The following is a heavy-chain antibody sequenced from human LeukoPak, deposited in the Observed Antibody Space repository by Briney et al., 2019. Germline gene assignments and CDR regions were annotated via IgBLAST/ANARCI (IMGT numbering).Heavy chain of an antibody. V-gene: IGHV3-11*04. CDR1: GFTFSDYY. J-gene: IGHJ4*02. CDR3: ARDRPLPPDYYDSSGPPDY. CDR2: ISSSGKTI. D-gene: IGHD3-22*01. Sequence: PGGSLRLSCAASGFTFSDYYMSWIRQTPGKGLEWISHISSSGKTIYYTDSVKGRFTVSRDNTKNSLDLQMNDLRAEDTAVYYCARDRPLPPDYYDSSGPPDYWGQGTLVTVSS.